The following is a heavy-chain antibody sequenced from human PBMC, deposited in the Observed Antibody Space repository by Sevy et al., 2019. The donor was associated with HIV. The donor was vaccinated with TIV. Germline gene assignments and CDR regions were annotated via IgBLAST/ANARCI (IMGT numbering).Heavy chain of an antibody. V-gene: IGHV3-30*18. D-gene: IGHD3-22*01. CDR1: GFTFSSYG. Sequence: GGSLRLSCAASGFTFSSYGMHWVRQAPGKGLEWVAVISYDGSNKYYADSVKGRFTISRDNSKNTLYLQMNSLGAEDMAEYDCANGRYYDSSGRGHFDYWGQGTLVTVSS. CDR2: ISYDGSNK. J-gene: IGHJ4*02. CDR3: ANGRYYDSSGRGHFDY.